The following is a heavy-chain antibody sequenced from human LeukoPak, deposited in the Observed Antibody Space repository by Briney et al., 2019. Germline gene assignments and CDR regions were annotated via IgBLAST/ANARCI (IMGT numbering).Heavy chain of an antibody. J-gene: IGHJ6*02. CDR1: GFTFSTYG. Sequence: PGGSLRLSCAASGFTFSTYGMSWVRQAPGRGLEWVSGISGGGYSTYYADSVKGRFTISRDNSKNTLYLQMNSLRADDTAIYYCAKVAYSGYDQSNYYYYGMDVWGQGTTVTVSS. CDR3: AKVAYSGYDQSNYYYYGMDV. D-gene: IGHD5-12*01. V-gene: IGHV3-23*01. CDR2: ISGGGYST.